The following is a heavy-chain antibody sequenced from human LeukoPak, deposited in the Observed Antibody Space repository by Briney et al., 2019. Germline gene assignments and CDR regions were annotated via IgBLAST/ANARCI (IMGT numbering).Heavy chain of an antibody. CDR3: AKGTMIVVAVGDYFDY. J-gene: IGHJ4*02. CDR1: GFTLDDYA. CDR2: ISWNSVNI. V-gene: IGHV3-9*03. D-gene: IGHD3-22*01. Sequence: PGRSLRLSCAASGFTLDDYAMHWVRQAPGEGLEWVSGISWNSVNIGYADSVKGRFTISRDNAKNSLYLQMNSLRAEDMALYYCAKGTMIVVAVGDYFDYWGQGTLVTVSS.